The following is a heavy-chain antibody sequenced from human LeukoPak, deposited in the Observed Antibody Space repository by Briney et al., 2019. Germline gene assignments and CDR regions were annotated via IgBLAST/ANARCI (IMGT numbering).Heavy chain of an antibody. V-gene: IGHV3-66*01. CDR3: ADVFGMDV. CDR1: GFNVRNKY. Sequence: GSLRLSCTASGFNVRNKYMSWVRQAPGKGLEWVSVIFSGGDIYYADSVKGRFTISRDNAKNTLYLQMNSLRDVDTAMYYCADVFGMDVWGQGTTVTVSS. CDR2: IFSGGDI. J-gene: IGHJ6*02. D-gene: IGHD3-10*01.